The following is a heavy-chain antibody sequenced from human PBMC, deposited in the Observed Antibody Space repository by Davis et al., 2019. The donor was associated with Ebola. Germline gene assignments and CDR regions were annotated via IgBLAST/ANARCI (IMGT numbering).Heavy chain of an antibody. Sequence: SLKISCAASGFSFQGYAMYWVRQAPGRGLDWVSTINWNGNFIHYADSVKGRFSVSRDNGKNSLYLQMNSLRADDTALYYCAKAAVRGYEYGGDALDIWGRGTMVTGSS. J-gene: IGHJ3*02. V-gene: IGHV3-9*01. D-gene: IGHD5-12*01. CDR1: GFSFQGYA. CDR2: INWNGNFI. CDR3: AKAAVRGYEYGGDALDI.